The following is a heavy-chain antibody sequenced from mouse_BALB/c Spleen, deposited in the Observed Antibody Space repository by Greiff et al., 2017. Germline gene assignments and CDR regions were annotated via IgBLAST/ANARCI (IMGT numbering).Heavy chain of an antibody. CDR2: IDPANGNT. CDR1: GFNIKDYY. CDR3: ARTGTIDYAMDY. Sequence: EVQLQQSGAELVKPGASVKLSCTASGFNIKDYYMHWVKQRPEQGLEWIGRIDPANGNTKYDPKFQGKATITADTSSNTAYLQLSSLTSEDTAVYYCARTGTIDYAMDYWGQGTSVTVSS. J-gene: IGHJ4*01. D-gene: IGHD4-1*01. V-gene: IGHV14-3*02.